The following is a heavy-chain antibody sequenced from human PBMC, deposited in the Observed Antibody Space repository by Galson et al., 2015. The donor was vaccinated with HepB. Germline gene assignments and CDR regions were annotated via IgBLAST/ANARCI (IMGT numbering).Heavy chain of an antibody. V-gene: IGHV3-9*01. J-gene: IGHJ4*02. CDR1: GFTFDDYA. CDR3: AKTPSSWEQTLTYFDY. D-gene: IGHD6-13*01. CDR2: INWNSDII. Sequence: SLRLSCAASGFTFDDYAMHWVRQAPGKGLEWVSGINWNSDIIAYADSVKGRFTISRDNAKSSLYLQMSSLRGEDTALYYCAKTPSSWEQTLTYFDYWGQGTLVTVSS.